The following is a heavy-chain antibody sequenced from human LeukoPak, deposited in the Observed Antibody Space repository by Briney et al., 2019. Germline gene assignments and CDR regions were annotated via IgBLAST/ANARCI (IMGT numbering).Heavy chain of an antibody. CDR1: LDSTTSNF. V-gene: IGHV4-4*02. CDR3: ARSFRIGELHAFDI. Sequence: SETLSLTCTVSLDSTTSNFWSWVRQPPGKGLGWIGEIHRSGSPNYNPSLQSRVTISIDRSRNQIVLELSSVTAADTAVYYCARSFRIGELHAFDIWGQGTLVTVSS. CDR2: IHRSGSP. J-gene: IGHJ3*02. D-gene: IGHD1-7*01.